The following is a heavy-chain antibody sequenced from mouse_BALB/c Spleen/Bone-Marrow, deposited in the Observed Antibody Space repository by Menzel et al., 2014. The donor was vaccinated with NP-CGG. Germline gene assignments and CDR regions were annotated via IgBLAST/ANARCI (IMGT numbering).Heavy chain of an antibody. CDR1: GFNIKDTY. J-gene: IGHJ4*01. V-gene: IGHV14-3*02. D-gene: IGHD1-1*01. CDR3: AREGYGSNYARDY. CDR2: IDPASGHT. Sequence: VQLQQSGAELVKPGASVKLSCTASGFNIKDTYMHWVKQRPEQGLEWIGRIDPASGHTKYDPKFQGKATITADTSSNTAYRQLSSLTSEDTAVYYCAREGYGSNYARDYLGQGTSVTVSS.